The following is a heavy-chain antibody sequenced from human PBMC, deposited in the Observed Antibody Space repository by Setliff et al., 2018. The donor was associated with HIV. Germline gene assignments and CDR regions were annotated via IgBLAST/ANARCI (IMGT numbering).Heavy chain of an antibody. Sequence: LSLTCTVSGGSISSHYWSWIRQPPGKWLEWIGGIYYSGSTNYNAALKSRVSMSVDKSKNQFSLKLTSVTAADTAVYYCARGHCSGTNCYGVDYYGMDVWGQGTTVTVSS. V-gene: IGHV4-59*11. D-gene: IGHD2-2*01. CDR3: ARGHCSGTNCYGVDYYGMDV. J-gene: IGHJ6*02. CDR1: GGSISSHY. CDR2: IYYSGST.